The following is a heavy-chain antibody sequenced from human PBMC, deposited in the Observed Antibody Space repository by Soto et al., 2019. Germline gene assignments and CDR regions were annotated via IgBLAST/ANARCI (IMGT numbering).Heavy chain of an antibody. V-gene: IGHV3-74*01. CDR1: GFTFSTYW. Sequence: EVQLVESGGDSVQPGGSLRLSCAASGFTFSTYWMHWVRQAPGEGLVWVSRIKCDGSTTSSADSVEGRFTISRDNAKNTVYLHMNSLRADDTAVYYCARGAFHNYYVDYWGQGTLVTVSS. D-gene: IGHD3-3*02. CDR3: ARGAFHNYYVDY. J-gene: IGHJ4*02. CDR2: IKCDGSTT.